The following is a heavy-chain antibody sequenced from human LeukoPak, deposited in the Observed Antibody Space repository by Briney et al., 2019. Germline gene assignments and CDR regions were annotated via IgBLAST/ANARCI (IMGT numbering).Heavy chain of an antibody. CDR1: GYTFISCV. J-gene: IGHJ6*02. CDR2: INAGNGNT. V-gene: IGHV1-3*01. CDR3: ARADSSGYYPAYYGMDV. D-gene: IGHD3-22*01. Sequence: ASVKVSCKASGYTFISCVMHWVRQAPGQRLEWMGWINAGNGNTEYSQKFQGRVTITRDTSASTAYMELSSLRSEDTAVYYCARADSSGYYPAYYGMDVWGQGTTVTVSS.